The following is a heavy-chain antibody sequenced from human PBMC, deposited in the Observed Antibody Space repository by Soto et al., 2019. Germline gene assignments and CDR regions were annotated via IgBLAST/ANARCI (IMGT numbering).Heavy chain of an antibody. J-gene: IGHJ6*03. D-gene: IGHD6-19*01. CDR3: AKDGTGSSGWFIKRPYYYMDV. CDR1: GFTFDDYA. CDR2: ISWNSGSI. Sequence: GGSLRLSCAASGFTFDDYAMHWVRQAPGKGLEWVSGISWNSGSIGYADSVKGRFTISRDNAKNSLYLQMNSLRAEDTALYYCAKDGTGSSGWFIKRPYYYMDVWGKGTTVTVSS. V-gene: IGHV3-9*01.